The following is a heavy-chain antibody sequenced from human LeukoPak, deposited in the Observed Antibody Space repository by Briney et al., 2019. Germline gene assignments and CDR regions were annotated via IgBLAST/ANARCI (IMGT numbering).Heavy chain of an antibody. Sequence: GGSLRLSCVASGFTFSNYWMHWVRQAPGKGPEWVSRINKDGSITNFADSVKGRFTISRDNSKNTVFLQMNSLRAEDTAVYYCARDITMVQGDAFDIWGQGTMVTVSS. J-gene: IGHJ3*02. CDR1: GFTFSNYW. V-gene: IGHV3-74*01. CDR3: ARDITMVQGDAFDI. CDR2: INKDGSIT. D-gene: IGHD3-10*01.